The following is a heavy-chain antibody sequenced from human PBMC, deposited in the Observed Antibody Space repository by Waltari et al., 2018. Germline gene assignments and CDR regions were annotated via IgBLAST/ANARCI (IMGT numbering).Heavy chain of an antibody. Sequence: QVQLQESGPGLVKPSETLSLTCTVSGGSISSYYWSWIRQPPGKGLEWIGYIYYSGSTNYNPSLKSRVTISVDTSKNQFSLKLSSVTAEDTAVYYCARGGGYYCSSTSCSTGAFDIWGQGTMVTVSS. CDR3: ARGGGYYCSSTSCSTGAFDI. D-gene: IGHD2-2*01. CDR1: GGSISSYY. J-gene: IGHJ3*02. V-gene: IGHV4-59*01. CDR2: IYYSGST.